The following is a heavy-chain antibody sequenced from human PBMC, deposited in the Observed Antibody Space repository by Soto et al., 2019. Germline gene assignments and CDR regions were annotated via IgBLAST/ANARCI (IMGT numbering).Heavy chain of an antibody. CDR1: GFTFSSYS. CDR2: ISSSSSYI. D-gene: IGHD6-13*01. J-gene: IGHJ4*02. V-gene: IGHV3-21*01. CDR3: ARGPGIAAAGIFDY. Sequence: VQLVESGGGLVKPGGSLRLSCAASGFTFSSYSMNWVRQAPGKGLEWVSSISSSSSYIYYADSVKGRFTISRDNAKNSLYLQMNSLRAEDTAVYYCARGPGIAAAGIFDYWGQGTLVTVSS.